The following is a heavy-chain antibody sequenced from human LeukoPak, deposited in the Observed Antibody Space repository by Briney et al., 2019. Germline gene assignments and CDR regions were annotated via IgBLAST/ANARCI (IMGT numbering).Heavy chain of an antibody. CDR1: GFTFCRYW. D-gene: IGHD2-2*01. CDR3: ATTAAFSY. V-gene: IGHV3-7*01. CDR2: IKHDGSQR. J-gene: IGHJ4*02. Sequence: GGSLRLSCAASGFTFCRYWMSWVRQAPGRGREWVANIKHDGSQRCSVDSVKGRFTIYRDNAKNSLYLQINSLRAEDTAVYYCATTAAFSYWGQGTLVTVSS.